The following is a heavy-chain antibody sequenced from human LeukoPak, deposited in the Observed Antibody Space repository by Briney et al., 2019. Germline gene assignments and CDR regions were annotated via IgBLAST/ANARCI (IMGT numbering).Heavy chain of an antibody. CDR1: GFTFSSYG. CDR2: IRYDGSNK. CDR3: AKDPYVLAGLRRGPYDY. J-gene: IGHJ4*02. V-gene: IGHV3-30*02. D-gene: IGHD6-13*01. Sequence: PGGSLRLSCAASGFTFSSYGMHWVRQAPGKGLEWVAFIRYDGSNKYYADSVKGRFTISRDNSKNTLYLQMNSLRAEDTAVYYCAKDPYVLAGLRRGPYDYWGQGTLVTVSS.